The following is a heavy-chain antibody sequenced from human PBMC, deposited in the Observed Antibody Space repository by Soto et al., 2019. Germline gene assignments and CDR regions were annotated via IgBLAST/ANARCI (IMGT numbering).Heavy chain of an antibody. Sequence: QVQLVQSGAEVKKPGSSVKVSCKASGGTFSSYAISWVRQAPGQGLEWMGGIIPIFGTANYAQKFQGRVTITADESTGTAYMKLSSVRSEDTAVYYCARHRGYCSSTRCYGEAWFDYWGQGTLVTVSS. V-gene: IGHV1-69*01. CDR3: ARHRGYCSSTRCYGEAWFDY. D-gene: IGHD2-2*01. CDR1: GGTFSSYA. CDR2: IIPIFGTA. J-gene: IGHJ4*02.